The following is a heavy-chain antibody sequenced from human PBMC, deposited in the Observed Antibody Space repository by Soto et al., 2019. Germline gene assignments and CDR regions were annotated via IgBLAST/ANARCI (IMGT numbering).Heavy chain of an antibody. V-gene: IGHV3-66*01. CDR3: AREQGLWDY. D-gene: IGHD3-16*01. CDR2: IYSGGST. CDR1: GFTVSSNY. Sequence: EVQLVESGGGLVQPGGSLRLSCAASGFTVSSNYMSWVRQAPGKGLEWVSVIYSGGSTYYADSVKGRFTIYRDNSKNTLYLQMDSLRAEETAVYYCAREQGLWDYWGQGTLVTFSS. J-gene: IGHJ4*02.